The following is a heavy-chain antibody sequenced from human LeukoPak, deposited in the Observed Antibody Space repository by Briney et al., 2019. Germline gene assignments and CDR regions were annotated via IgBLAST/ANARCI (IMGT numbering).Heavy chain of an antibody. CDR2: IYSGGST. CDR1: GFTVSSNY. J-gene: IGHJ2*01. D-gene: IGHD6-19*01. V-gene: IGHV3-66*01. Sequence: GGSLRLSCAASGFTVSSNYMSWVRQAPGKGLEWVSVIYSGGSTYYADSVKGRFTISRDNSKNTLYLQMNSLSAEDTAVYYCARRVAVYWYFDLWGRGTLVTVSS. CDR3: ARRVAVYWYFDL.